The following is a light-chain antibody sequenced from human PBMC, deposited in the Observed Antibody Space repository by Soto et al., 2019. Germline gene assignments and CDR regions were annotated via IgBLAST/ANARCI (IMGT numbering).Light chain of an antibody. CDR1: QSVSSSY. V-gene: IGKV3-20*01. CDR3: QQYGSSPALT. J-gene: IGKJ4*01. Sequence: IVLTQSPGTLSLSPGERATLSCRASQSVSSSYLAWYQQKPGQAPRLLIYGASSRATGIPDRFSGCGSGADFTLTISRLEPEDFAVYYCQQYGSSPALTFGGGTKVEIK. CDR2: GAS.